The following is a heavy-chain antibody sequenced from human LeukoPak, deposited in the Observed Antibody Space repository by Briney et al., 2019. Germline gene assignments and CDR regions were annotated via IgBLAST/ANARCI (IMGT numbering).Heavy chain of an antibody. D-gene: IGHD5-12*01. J-gene: IGHJ6*02. V-gene: IGHV3-23*01. Sequence: HPGGSLRLSCAASGFTFSTYAMTWVRQAPGKGLEWVSAITAGGGSTCYADSVKGRFTISRANSKNTLYLQMNSLRAEDTAVYYCAKVSYSGYEPTYYYYYYGMDVWGQGTTVTVSS. CDR3: AKVSYSGYEPTYYYYYYGMDV. CDR1: GFTFSTYA. CDR2: ITAGGGST.